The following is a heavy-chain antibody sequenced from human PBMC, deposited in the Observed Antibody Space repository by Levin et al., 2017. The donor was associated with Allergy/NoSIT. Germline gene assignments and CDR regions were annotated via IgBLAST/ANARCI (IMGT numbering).Heavy chain of an antibody. V-gene: IGHV4-59*01. CDR1: GDSISSYY. D-gene: IGHD2-21*01. CDR3: AREYGGDWYFDL. J-gene: IGHJ2*01. CDR2: IHYDGKN. Sequence: PSETLSLTCTVSGDSISSYYWSWIRQPPGRGLEWIGYIHYDGKNNYNPSLKSRVTISLDTSKNEFSLKLRSVTAADTALYYCAREYGGDWYFDLWGRGTLVTVSS.